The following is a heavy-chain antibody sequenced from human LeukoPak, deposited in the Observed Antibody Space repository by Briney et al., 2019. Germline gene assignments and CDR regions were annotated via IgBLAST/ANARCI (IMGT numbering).Heavy chain of an antibody. CDR2: IKQDGSEK. CDR1: GFTFSSYW. D-gene: IGHD2-8*01. Sequence: GGSLRLSCAASGFTFSSYWMSWVRQAPGKGLEWVANIKQDGSEKYYVDSVKGRFTTSRDNAKNSLYLQMNSLRAEDTAVYYCARVGIVLMVYAIRPFDYWGQGTLVTVSS. V-gene: IGHV3-7*01. CDR3: ARVGIVLMVYAIRPFDY. J-gene: IGHJ4*02.